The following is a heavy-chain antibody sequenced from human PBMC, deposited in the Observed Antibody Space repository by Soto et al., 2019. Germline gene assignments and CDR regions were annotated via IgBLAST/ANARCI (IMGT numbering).Heavy chain of an antibody. D-gene: IGHD3-10*01. V-gene: IGHV4-61*01. CDR3: ARVGSITMVRGVIND. Sequence: PSETLSLTCTVSGGSVSSGSYYWSWIRQPPGKGLEWIGYIYYSGSTNYNPSLKSRVTISVDTSKNQFSLKLSSVTAADTAVYYCARVGSITMVRGVINDWGQGTLVTVSS. J-gene: IGHJ4*02. CDR1: GGSVSSGSYY. CDR2: IYYSGST.